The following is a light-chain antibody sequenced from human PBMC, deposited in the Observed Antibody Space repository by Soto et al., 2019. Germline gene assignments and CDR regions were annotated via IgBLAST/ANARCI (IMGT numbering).Light chain of an antibody. J-gene: IGKJ3*01. CDR1: ESVHRN. CDR2: YAS. CDR3: QHYSNWPLT. V-gene: IGKV3-15*01. Sequence: EMVMTQSPATLSVSPGERVTLSCRASESVHRNFAWYQQKPGQGPSLLIYYASTRATVVPDRFTGSGSGTEFTLTIRRLQSEDFGVYHCQHYSNWPLTFGPGTNVEFK.